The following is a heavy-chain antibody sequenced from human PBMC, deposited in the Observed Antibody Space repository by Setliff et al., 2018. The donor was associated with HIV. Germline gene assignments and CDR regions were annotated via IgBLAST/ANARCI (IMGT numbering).Heavy chain of an antibody. CDR3: ARIWFGAQDAFDI. D-gene: IGHD3-10*01. CDR2: IYPDDSDT. Sequence: GESLKISCKGSGYSFPNYWIGWVRQLPGKGLEWMGIIYPDDSDTRYSPSFQGQVTISADKSISTAYLQWSSLKASDTAMYYCARIWFGAQDAFDIWGQGTMVTVSS. V-gene: IGHV5-51*01. CDR1: GYSFPNYW. J-gene: IGHJ3*02.